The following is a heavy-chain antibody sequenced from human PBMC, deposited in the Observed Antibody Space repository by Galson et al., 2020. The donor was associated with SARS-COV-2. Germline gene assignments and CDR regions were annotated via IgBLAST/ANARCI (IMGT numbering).Heavy chain of an antibody. CDR1: GYTFTGYY. D-gene: IGHD1-7*01. Sequence: ASVKVSCKASGYTFTGYYMHWVRQAPGQGLEYMGWINPNTGGTNYAQNFQGRVTMKWDTSITTAYVELERLRADDTAVFFCATRLLELCSLVYWGQGTLVTVSS. CDR2: INPNTGGT. V-gene: IGHV1-2*02. J-gene: IGHJ4*02. CDR3: ATRLLELCSLVY.